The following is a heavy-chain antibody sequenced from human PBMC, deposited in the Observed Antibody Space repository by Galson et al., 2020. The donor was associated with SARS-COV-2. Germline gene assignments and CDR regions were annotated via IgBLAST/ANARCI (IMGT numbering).Heavy chain of an antibody. J-gene: IGHJ4*02. CDR3: AKDLTTYYDFWSGPAYYFDY. Sequence: GGSLRLSCAASGFTFSSYAMSWVRQAPGKGLEWVSAISGSGGSTYYADSVKGRFTISRDNSKNTLYLQMNSLRAEDTAVYYCAKDLTTYYDFWSGPAYYFDYWGQGTLVTVSS. CDR1: GFTFSSYA. D-gene: IGHD3-3*01. CDR2: ISGSGGST. V-gene: IGHV3-23*01.